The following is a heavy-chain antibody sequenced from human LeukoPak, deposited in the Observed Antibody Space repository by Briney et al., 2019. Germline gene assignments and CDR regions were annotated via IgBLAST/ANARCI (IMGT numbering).Heavy chain of an antibody. CDR2: ISYDGSNK. Sequence: PGGSLRLSCAASGFTFSSYAMHWVRQAPGKGLEWVAVISYDGSNKYYADSVKGRFTISRDNSKNTLYLQMNSLRAGDTAVYYCARDWVRAAQGFLGVHWGQGTLVTVSS. CDR3: ARDWVRAAQGFLGVH. V-gene: IGHV3-30*01. D-gene: IGHD3-10*01. CDR1: GFTFSSYA. J-gene: IGHJ4*02.